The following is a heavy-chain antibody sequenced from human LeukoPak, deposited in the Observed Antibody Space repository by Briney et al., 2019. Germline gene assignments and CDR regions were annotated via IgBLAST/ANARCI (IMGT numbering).Heavy chain of an antibody. CDR2: IIPILGIA. V-gene: IGHV1-69*04. D-gene: IGHD6-6*01. Sequence: ASVKVSCKASGGTFSSYAISWVRQAPGQGLEWMGRIIPILGIANYAQKFQGRVTITADKSTSTAYMELSSLRSEDTAVYYCARDRSGVAAWGNAAFDIWGQGTMVTVSS. CDR3: ARDRSGVAAWGNAAFDI. J-gene: IGHJ3*02. CDR1: GGTFSSYA.